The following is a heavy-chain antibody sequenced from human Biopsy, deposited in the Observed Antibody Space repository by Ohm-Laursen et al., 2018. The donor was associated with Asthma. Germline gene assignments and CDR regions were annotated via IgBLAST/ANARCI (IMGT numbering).Heavy chain of an antibody. Sequence: SSLRLSCAASGFSFSNFAIHWVRQAPGKGLEWVGVISKDASTQDYADSVKGRFTMARDNSKNTLDLQMNSLREEDTAVYYCVRDGTDDAFDIWGQRTVVSVSS. CDR1: GFSFSNFA. J-gene: IGHJ3*02. CDR2: ISKDASTQ. D-gene: IGHD1-1*01. V-gene: IGHV3-30*01. CDR3: VRDGTDDAFDI.